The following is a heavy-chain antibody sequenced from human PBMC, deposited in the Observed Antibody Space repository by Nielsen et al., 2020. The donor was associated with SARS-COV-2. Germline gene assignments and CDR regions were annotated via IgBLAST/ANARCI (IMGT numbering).Heavy chain of an antibody. J-gene: IGHJ3*01. CDR2: VSASGGST. V-gene: IGHV3-23*01. CDR3: AKDGVVRGDALDL. D-gene: IGHD3-10*01. Sequence: ESLNISRAASGFTCNIYAMACARRAPGSGLQWVTGVSASGGSTYYTDSVKGRFSISRDNSKNKLFLQMHSLRVEDTALYYCAKDGVVRGDALDLWGQGTMVTVSS. CDR1: GFTCNIYA.